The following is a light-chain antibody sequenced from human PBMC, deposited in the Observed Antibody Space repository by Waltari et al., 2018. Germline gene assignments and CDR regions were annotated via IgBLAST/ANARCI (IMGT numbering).Light chain of an antibody. J-gene: IGLJ7*01. CDR3: GTWDSSLSGAV. V-gene: IGLV1-51*02. CDR1: SANIGTNY. CDR2: ENT. Sequence: QSVLPHPPSVSAAPGPRVTIPCSGGSANIGTNYVSGYRQFPGPAPKLLIYENTERPSGIPGRFSGSKSGTSATLDITGLQAGDEADYYCGTWDSSLSGAVFGGGTHLTVL.